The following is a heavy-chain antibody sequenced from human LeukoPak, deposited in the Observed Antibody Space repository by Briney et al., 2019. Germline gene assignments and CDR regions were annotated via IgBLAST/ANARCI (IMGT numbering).Heavy chain of an antibody. CDR1: GESFSGHY. V-gene: IGHV4-34*01. CDR2: IDHSGST. CDR3: ARGRHTSSWPLDY. D-gene: IGHD6-13*01. Sequence: SETLSLTCAVYGESFSGHYWTWIRQPPGKGLEWIGEIDHSGSTNYNPSLKSRVTISLDTSKNQFSLKLSSVAAADTAMYYCARGRHTSSWPLDYWGQGTLVTVSS. J-gene: IGHJ4*02.